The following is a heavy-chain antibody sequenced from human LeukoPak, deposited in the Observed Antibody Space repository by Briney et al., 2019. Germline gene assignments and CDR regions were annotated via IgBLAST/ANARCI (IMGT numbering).Heavy chain of an antibody. J-gene: IGHJ5*02. D-gene: IGHD3-3*01. CDR2: IYTSGST. V-gene: IGHV4-4*07. CDR3: ARDLYYDFGMMINWFDP. Sequence: ASETLSLTCTVSGGSISSYYWSWIRQPAGKGLEWIGRIYTSGSTHYNPSLKSRVTMSVDTSKNQFSLKLSSVTAADTAVYYCARDLYYDFGMMINWFDPWGQGTLVTVSS. CDR1: GGSISSYY.